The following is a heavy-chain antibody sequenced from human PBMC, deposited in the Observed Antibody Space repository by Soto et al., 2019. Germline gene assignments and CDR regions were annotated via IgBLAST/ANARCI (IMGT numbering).Heavy chain of an antibody. D-gene: IGHD6-13*01. CDR3: ARDWVAAPSSSSYGMDF. Sequence: ASVKVSCKASGYTFTSYYMHWVRQAPGQGFEWMGIINPSGGSTSYAQKFQGRVTMTRDTSTSTVYMELSSLRSEDTAVYYCARDWVAAPSSSSYGMDFWGQGTMVTVSS. J-gene: IGHJ6*02. CDR1: GYTFTSYY. CDR2: INPSGGST. V-gene: IGHV1-46*03.